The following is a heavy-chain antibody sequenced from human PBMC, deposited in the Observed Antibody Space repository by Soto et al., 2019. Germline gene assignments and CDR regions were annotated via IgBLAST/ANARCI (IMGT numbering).Heavy chain of an antibody. CDR1: GFTFSSYD. V-gene: IGHV3-64*01. CDR3: VRRVSGNYDY. CDR2: ISSNGGTT. J-gene: IGHJ4*02. D-gene: IGHD1-7*01. Sequence: EVQLAESGGGMVQPGGSLRLSCVASGFTFSSYDMHWVRPAPGKGLEYVSSISSNGGTTYYGNSVKGRFTISRDNSKNTLYLQMGSLRAEDMAVYYCVRRVSGNYDYWGQGTLVTVSS.